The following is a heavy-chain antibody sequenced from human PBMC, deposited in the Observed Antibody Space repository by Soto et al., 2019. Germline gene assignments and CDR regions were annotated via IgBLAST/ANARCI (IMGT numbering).Heavy chain of an antibody. V-gene: IGHV4-34*01. Sequence: SETLSLTCAVYGGSFSGYYWSWIRQPPGKGLEWIGEINHSGSTNYNPSLKSRVTISVDTSKNQFSLKLSSVTAADTAVYYCARGPFMTTVTTGYWGQGTLVTVSS. D-gene: IGHD4-17*01. J-gene: IGHJ4*02. CDR1: GGSFSGYY. CDR3: ARGPFMTTVTTGY. CDR2: INHSGST.